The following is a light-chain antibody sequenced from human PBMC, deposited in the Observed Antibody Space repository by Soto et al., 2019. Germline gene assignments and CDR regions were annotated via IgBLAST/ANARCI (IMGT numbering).Light chain of an antibody. CDR2: RAS. CDR1: QNIYSN. CDR3: QQYHNLWA. J-gene: IGKJ1*01. V-gene: IGKV3-15*01. Sequence: IPLTQSPATVSVSPGETVTLSCRASQNIYSNLGWYQQRPGQAPRLIIYRASTRATGIPARFSGSGSGTEFTLTINSLQSEDFAVHYCQQYHNLWAFGRGTKVDIK.